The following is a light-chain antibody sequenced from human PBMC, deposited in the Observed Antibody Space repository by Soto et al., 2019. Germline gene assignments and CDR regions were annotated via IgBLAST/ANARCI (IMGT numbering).Light chain of an antibody. Sequence: VLTQSPAPPSLSPGERAALSCRASQSIHTSLAWYQQKSGKPPRLVIYDSTLRANGVPDRFGGSRSGTGFTLTINSLEPEDFAVYYCQQCNVWPPITFGQGTRLEI. CDR2: DST. CDR3: QQCNVWPPIT. CDR1: QSIHTS. V-gene: IGKV3-11*01. J-gene: IGKJ5*01.